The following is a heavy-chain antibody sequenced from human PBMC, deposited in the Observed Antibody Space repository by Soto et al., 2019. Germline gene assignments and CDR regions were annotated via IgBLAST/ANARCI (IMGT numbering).Heavy chain of an antibody. J-gene: IGHJ4*02. D-gene: IGHD2-15*01. CDR1: GYSFTDYA. CDR3: ARSRSTSWPFDY. Sequence: ASVKVSCKASGYSFTDYALQHLRQAPGQRLEWMGWINTGNGNTKYSQKFQGRVAITRDASASTAYMELSSLRSEDSAVYFCARSRSTSWPFDYWDQGTPVTVSS. CDR2: INTGNGNT. V-gene: IGHV1-3*04.